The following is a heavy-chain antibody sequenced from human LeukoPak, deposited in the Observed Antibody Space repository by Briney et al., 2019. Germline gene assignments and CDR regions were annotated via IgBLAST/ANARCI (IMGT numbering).Heavy chain of an antibody. CDR2: IYSRGST. CDR1: GGSISSGNYY. V-gene: IGHV4-61*02. CDR3: ASDKGASGWGLGY. J-gene: IGHJ4*02. Sequence: KPSETLSLTCTVSGGSISSGNYYLNWTRQPAGKGLEWIGRIYSRGSTNYNSSLKSRVTISLDTSKNQFSLKLTSVTAADTAVYYCASDKGASGWGLGYWGQGTLVTVSS. D-gene: IGHD6-19*01.